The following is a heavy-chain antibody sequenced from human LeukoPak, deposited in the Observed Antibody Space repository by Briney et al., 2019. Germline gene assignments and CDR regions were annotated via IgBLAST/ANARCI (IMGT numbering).Heavy chain of an antibody. CDR3: ARGVMAFRGYSFAYYFDY. J-gene: IGHJ4*02. CDR1: GFTFTSYV. CDR2: ISHDGNNE. Sequence: PGGSLRLSCAASGFTFTSYVMHWVRQAPGKGLEWVAFISHDGNNEYYPDSVKGRFSISRDNSKNTLYLQMNSLSAEDTAVYYCARGVMAFRGYSFAYYFDYWGQGTLVTVSS. D-gene: IGHD5-18*01. V-gene: IGHV3-30-3*01.